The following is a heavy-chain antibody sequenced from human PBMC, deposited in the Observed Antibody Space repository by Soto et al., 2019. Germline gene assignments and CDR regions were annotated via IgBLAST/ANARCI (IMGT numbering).Heavy chain of an antibody. Sequence: QVQLVQSGAEVKKPGASVKVSCKASGYTFTSYGISWVRQAPGQGLEWMGWISAYNGHTNYAQKLQGRVTMTTDTSTSRAYMELRSLRSDDTAVYYCASSPTSVVVPAASFDYWGQGTLVTVSS. CDR2: ISAYNGHT. CDR3: ASSPTSVVVPAASFDY. CDR1: GYTFTSYG. V-gene: IGHV1-18*01. D-gene: IGHD2-2*01. J-gene: IGHJ4*02.